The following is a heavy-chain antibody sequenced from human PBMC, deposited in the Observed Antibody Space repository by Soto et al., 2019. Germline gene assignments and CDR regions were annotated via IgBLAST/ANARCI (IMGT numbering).Heavy chain of an antibody. D-gene: IGHD6-13*01. V-gene: IGHV3-30-3*01. Sequence: QVQLVESGGGVVQPGRSLRLSCAASGFTFSSYAMHWVRQAPGKGLEWVAVISYDGSNKYYADSVKGRFTISRDNSKNPLYLQMNSLRAEDTAVYYCARDGAADQTGAFDIWGQGTMVTVSS. CDR1: GFTFSSYA. J-gene: IGHJ3*02. CDR2: ISYDGSNK. CDR3: ARDGAADQTGAFDI.